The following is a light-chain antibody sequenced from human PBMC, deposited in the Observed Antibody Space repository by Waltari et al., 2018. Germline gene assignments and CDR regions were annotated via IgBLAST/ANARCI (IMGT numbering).Light chain of an antibody. CDR3: QNHERLPAT. J-gene: IGKJ1*01. CDR2: AAS. V-gene: IGKV3-20*01. Sequence: EIVFTQSPGTLPLSPAERATLSCRASQSIGKYLVWYQQKPGQAPRLLIYAASSRATGVPDRFSGSGSGTDFSLTISRLEPEDFAVYYCQNHERLPATFGQGTKVEIK. CDR1: QSIGKY.